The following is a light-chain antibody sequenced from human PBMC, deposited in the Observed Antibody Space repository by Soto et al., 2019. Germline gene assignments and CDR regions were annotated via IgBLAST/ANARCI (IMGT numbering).Light chain of an antibody. Sequence: AIQMTQSPSSLSASVGDRVTITCRASQGIRSELAWYQQKPGKAPNLLIYAASTLQSGVPSRFSGSGSGTDFTHTISSLQPEDFATYYCLHDYNYPRTFGQGTRVEVK. V-gene: IGKV1-6*01. CDR2: AAS. J-gene: IGKJ1*01. CDR1: QGIRSE. CDR3: LHDYNYPRT.